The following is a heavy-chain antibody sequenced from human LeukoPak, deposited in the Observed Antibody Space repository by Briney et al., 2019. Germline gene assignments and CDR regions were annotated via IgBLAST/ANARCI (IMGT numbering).Heavy chain of an antibody. CDR1: GGTFSSYA. J-gene: IGHJ4*02. V-gene: IGHV1-69*04. Sequence: SVKVSCKAYGGTFSSYAISWVRQAPGQGLEWMGRIIPIFGIANYAQKFQGRVTITADKSTSTAYMELSSLRSEDTAVYYCARDMISVLDYWGQGTLVTVSS. CDR3: ARDMISVLDY. CDR2: IIPIFGIA. D-gene: IGHD3-16*01.